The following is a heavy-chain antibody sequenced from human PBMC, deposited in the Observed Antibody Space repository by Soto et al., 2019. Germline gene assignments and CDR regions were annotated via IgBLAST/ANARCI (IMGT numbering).Heavy chain of an antibody. V-gene: IGHV3-33*01. CDR3: ARDPEREHPHMVV. Sequence: GGSLRLSCAASGFTFISYGMHWVRQAPCKGLEWVAVIWYDGSNKYYADSVKGRFTISRDNSKNTLYLQMNSLRAEDTAVYYWARDPEREHPHMVVWCKGTTVSV. CDR2: IWYDGSNK. CDR1: GFTFISYG. J-gene: IGHJ6*03. D-gene: IGHD1-26*01.